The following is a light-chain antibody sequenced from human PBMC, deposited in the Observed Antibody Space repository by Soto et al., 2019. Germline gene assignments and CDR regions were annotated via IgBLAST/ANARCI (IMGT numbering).Light chain of an antibody. CDR3: QQYNNWPRT. CDR2: GAS. V-gene: IGKV3-15*01. J-gene: IGKJ1*01. Sequence: EIVLTQSPGTLSLSPGERATLSCRASQSVSSNLAWYHQKPGQAPCLLIYGASTRATGIPARFSGSGSGTVFTLTISSLQSEDFAVYYCQQYNNWPRTFGQGTKVDIK. CDR1: QSVSSN.